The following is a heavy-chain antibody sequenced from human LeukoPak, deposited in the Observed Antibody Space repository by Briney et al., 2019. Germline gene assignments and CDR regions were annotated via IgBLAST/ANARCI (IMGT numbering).Heavy chain of an antibody. J-gene: IGHJ4*02. V-gene: IGHV4-61*03. CDR3: ARETPYGSGSYPFDY. Sequence: SETLSLTCTVSVGSISSSSYHWGWIRQPPGKGLEWIGYIYNTGNTNNNPSLKSRVTISVDTFKNRFSLKLSSVTAADTAVYYCARETPYGSGSYPFDYWGQGILVTVSS. CDR1: VGSISSSSYH. CDR2: IYNTGNT. D-gene: IGHD3-10*01.